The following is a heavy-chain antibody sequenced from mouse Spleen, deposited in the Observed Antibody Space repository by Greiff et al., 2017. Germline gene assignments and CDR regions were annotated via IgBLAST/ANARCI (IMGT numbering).Heavy chain of an antibody. V-gene: IGHV1-82*01. J-gene: IGHJ3*01. CDR1: GYAFSSSW. CDR3: ANYYGSSYLAWFAY. Sequence: QVQLKQSGPELVKPGASVKISCKASGYAFSSSWMNWVKQRPGKGLEWIGRIYPGDGDTNYNGKFKGKATLTADKSSSTAYMQLSSLTSEDSAVYFCANYYGSSYLAWFAYWGQGTLVTVSA. CDR2: IYPGDGDT. D-gene: IGHD1-1*01.